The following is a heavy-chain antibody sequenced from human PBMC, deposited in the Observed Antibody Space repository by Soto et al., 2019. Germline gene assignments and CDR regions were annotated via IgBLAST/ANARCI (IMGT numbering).Heavy chain of an antibody. J-gene: IGHJ3*02. D-gene: IGHD3-3*01. CDR1: GFTFSNAW. V-gene: IGHV3-15*01. CDR3: TTYDFWSGYYAFDI. CDR2: IKSKTDGGTT. Sequence: GGSLRLSCAASGFTFSNAWMSWVRQAPGKGLEWVGRIKSKTDGGTTDYAAPVKGRFTISRDDSKNTLYLQMNSLKTEDTAVYYCTTYDFWSGYYAFDIWGQGTMVTVSS.